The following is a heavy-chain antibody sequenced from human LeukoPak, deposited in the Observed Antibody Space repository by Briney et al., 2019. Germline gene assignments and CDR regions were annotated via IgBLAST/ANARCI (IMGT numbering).Heavy chain of an antibody. V-gene: IGHV4-34*01. J-gene: IGHJ4*02. CDR1: GGSFSGYY. D-gene: IGHD5-18*01. CDR2: INHSGST. CDR3: ARGNFGYSYGYFDY. Sequence: SETLSLTYTVYGGSFSGYYWSWIRQPPGKGLEWIGEINHSGSTNYNPSLKSRVTISVDTSKNQFSLKLSSVTAADTAVYYCARGNFGYSYGYFDYWGQGTMVTVSS.